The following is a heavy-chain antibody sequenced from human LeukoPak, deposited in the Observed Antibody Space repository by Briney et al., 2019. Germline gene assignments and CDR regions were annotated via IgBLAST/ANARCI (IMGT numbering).Heavy chain of an antibody. CDR3: ARGFSQGVDY. Sequence: GGSLRLSCAASGFTFSSYGMHWVRQAPGKGLERVAVIWYDGSNKYYADSVKGRFTISRDNSKNTLYLQMNSLRAEDTAVYYCARGFSQGVDYWGQGTLVTVSS. CDR1: GFTFSSYG. CDR2: IWYDGSNK. D-gene: IGHD1-26*01. J-gene: IGHJ4*02. V-gene: IGHV3-33*01.